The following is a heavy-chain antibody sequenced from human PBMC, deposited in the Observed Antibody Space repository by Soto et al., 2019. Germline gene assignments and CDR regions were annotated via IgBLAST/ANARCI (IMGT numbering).Heavy chain of an antibody. J-gene: IGHJ2*01. CDR3: TRDRSTSSYWYFDL. CDR2: ITAGNGNT. CDR1: GYTFTSYA. Sequence: QVQLVQSGAEVKKPGASVKVSCKASGYTFTSYAMHWVRQAPGQRLEWMGWITAGNGNTKYSQKFQGRDTITRDKSASTAEMELSSLRTEDTAVYYCTRDRSTSSYWYFDLWGRGTLVTVSS. V-gene: IGHV1-3*01. D-gene: IGHD2-2*01.